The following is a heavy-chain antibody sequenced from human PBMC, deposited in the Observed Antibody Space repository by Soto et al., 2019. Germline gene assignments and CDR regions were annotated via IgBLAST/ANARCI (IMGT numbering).Heavy chain of an antibody. CDR1: GGSISSGGYY. D-gene: IGHD5-12*01. Sequence: PSETLSLTCTVSGGSISSGGYYWSWIRQHPGKGLEWIGYIYYSGSTNYNPSLKSRVTISVDTSRNQFSLRLSSVTAADTAVYYCSRTDGYSYDYWGQGTPVTVSS. CDR2: IYYSGST. J-gene: IGHJ4*02. V-gene: IGHV4-61*08. CDR3: SRTDGYSYDY.